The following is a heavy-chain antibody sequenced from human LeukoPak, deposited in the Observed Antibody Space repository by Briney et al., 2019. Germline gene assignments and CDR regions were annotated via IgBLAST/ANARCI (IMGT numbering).Heavy chain of an antibody. J-gene: IGHJ4*02. Sequence: GGSLRLSCAASGFTFSSYAMSWVRQAPGKGTEWVSAISGSGGSTYYADSVKGRFTISRDNSKNTLYLQMNSLRAEDTAVYYCAKDDYGDYSALFDYWGQGTLVTVSS. CDR2: ISGSGGST. V-gene: IGHV3-23*01. CDR3: AKDDYGDYSALFDY. CDR1: GFTFSSYA. D-gene: IGHD4-17*01.